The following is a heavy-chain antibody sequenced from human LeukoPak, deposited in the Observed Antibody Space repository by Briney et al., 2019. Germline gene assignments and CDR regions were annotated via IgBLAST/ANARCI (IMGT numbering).Heavy chain of an antibody. D-gene: IGHD3-3*01. CDR3: AGGFWSGYYGPLDY. CDR1: GGSISSGGYY. Sequence: SETLSLTCTVSGGSISSGGYYWSWIRQHPGKGLEWIGYIYYSGSTYYNPSLKSRVTISVDTSKNQFSLKLSSVTAADTAVYYCAGGFWSGYYGPLDYWGQGTLVTVSS. V-gene: IGHV4-31*03. CDR2: IYYSGST. J-gene: IGHJ4*02.